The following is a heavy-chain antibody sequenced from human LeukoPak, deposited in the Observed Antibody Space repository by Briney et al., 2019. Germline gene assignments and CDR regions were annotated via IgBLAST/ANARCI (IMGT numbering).Heavy chain of an antibody. V-gene: IGHV4-59*01. CDR2: IYYSGST. D-gene: IGHD2-2*01. Sequence: SETLSLTCTVSGGSISSYYWSWLRQPPGKGLEWVGYIYYSGSTNYNPSLKSRVTISVDTSKNQFSLKLSSVTAADTAVYYCAKVKRDYCSSTSCYSNAFDIWGQGTMVTVSS. CDR3: AKVKRDYCSSTSCYSNAFDI. J-gene: IGHJ3*02. CDR1: GGSISSYY.